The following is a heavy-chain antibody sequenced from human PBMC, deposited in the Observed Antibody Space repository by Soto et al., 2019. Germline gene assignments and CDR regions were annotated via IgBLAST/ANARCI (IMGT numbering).Heavy chain of an antibody. V-gene: IGHV3-11*01. D-gene: IGHD4-4*01. J-gene: IGHJ6*02. Sequence: GGSLRLSCAASGFTFSDYYMSWIRQAPGKGLEWVSYISSSGSTIYYADSVKGRFTISRDNAKNSLYLQMNGLRAEDTAVYYCARDQTVTTGLGYYGMDVWGQGTTVTVSS. CDR3: ARDQTVTTGLGYYGMDV. CDR2: ISSSGSTI. CDR1: GFTFSDYY.